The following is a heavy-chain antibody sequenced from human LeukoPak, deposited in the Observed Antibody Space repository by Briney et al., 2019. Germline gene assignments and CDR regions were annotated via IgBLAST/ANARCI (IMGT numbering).Heavy chain of an antibody. CDR3: ARGQEKDDYGSDY. CDR1: GFTLSSXA. D-gene: IGHD3-10*01. CDR2: ISYDGSHK. V-gene: IGHV3-30-3*01. Sequence: AASGFTLSSXAXXWVRXAPGKGXXXXXXISYDGSHKYYADSVKGRFTISRDNSKNTLYLQMNSLRAEDTALYYCARGQEKDDYGSDYWGQGTLVTVSS. J-gene: IGHJ4*02.